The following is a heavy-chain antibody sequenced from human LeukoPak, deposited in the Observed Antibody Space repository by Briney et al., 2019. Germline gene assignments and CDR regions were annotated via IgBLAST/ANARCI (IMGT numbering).Heavy chain of an antibody. V-gene: IGHV4-31*03. Sequence: SQTLSLTCTVSGGSISSGGYYWSWIRQHPGKGLEWIGYIYYSGSTYYNPSLKSRVTISVDTSKNQFSLKLGSVTAADTAVYYCARTQNSRSPTYYFDYWGQGTLVTVSS. D-gene: IGHD4-11*01. CDR1: GGSISSGGYY. J-gene: IGHJ4*02. CDR3: ARTQNSRSPTYYFDY. CDR2: IYYSGST.